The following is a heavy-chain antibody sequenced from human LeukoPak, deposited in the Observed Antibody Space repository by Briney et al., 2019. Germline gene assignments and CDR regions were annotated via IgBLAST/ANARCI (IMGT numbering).Heavy chain of an antibody. Sequence: SETLSLTCTVSGGSISSYYWSWIRQPPGKGLEWIGYIDYSGSTIHNPSLKSRVTISVNTSKNQFSLQLTSVTAADTAVYYCARSGALYTSTWYFHRWGQGTLVTVSS. CDR2: IDYSGST. J-gene: IGHJ1*01. V-gene: IGHV4-59*01. D-gene: IGHD6-13*01. CDR1: GGSISSYY. CDR3: ARSGALYTSTWYFHR.